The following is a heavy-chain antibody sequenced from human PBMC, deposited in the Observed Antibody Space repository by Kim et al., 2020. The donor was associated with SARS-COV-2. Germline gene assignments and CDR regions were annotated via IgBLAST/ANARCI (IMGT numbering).Heavy chain of an antibody. J-gene: IGHJ5*01. CDR1: EFTFSNYW. D-gene: IGHD4-17*01. Sequence: GGSLRLSCTASEFTFSNYWMHWVRQAPGKGLVWVSRLNTDGSTTIYADSVNGRFTISRDNAKNTVYLQMNSLTADDTAVYYCARGIYGDSPAIDSWGHGTLVTVSS. CDR3: ARGIYGDSPAIDS. CDR2: LNTDGSTT. V-gene: IGHV3-74*01.